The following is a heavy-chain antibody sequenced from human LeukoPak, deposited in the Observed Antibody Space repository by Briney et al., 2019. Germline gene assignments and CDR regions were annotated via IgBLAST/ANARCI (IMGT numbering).Heavy chain of an antibody. Sequence: ASVKVSCKASGYTFTSYGISWVRQAPGQGLEWMGWISAYNGNTNYAQKLQGRVTMTTDTSTSTAYMELRSLRSDDTAVYYCARGSYCGGDCYPPDYWGQGTLVTVSS. CDR1: GYTFTSYG. V-gene: IGHV1-18*01. CDR3: ARGSYCGGDCYPPDY. CDR2: ISAYNGNT. D-gene: IGHD2-21*02. J-gene: IGHJ4*02.